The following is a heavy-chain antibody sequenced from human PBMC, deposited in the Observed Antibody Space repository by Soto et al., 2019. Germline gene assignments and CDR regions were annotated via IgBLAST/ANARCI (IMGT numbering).Heavy chain of an antibody. CDR3: ARDLMSGWYWVFDY. D-gene: IGHD6-19*01. J-gene: IGHJ4*02. Sequence: QVQLVESGGGVVQPGRSLRLSCATSGFTFSSYGMHWVRQAPGKGLAWVAVIWYDGSNKYYADSVKGRFTISRDNSKNTLYLQMNSLRAEDTAVYYCARDLMSGWYWVFDYWGQGTLVTVSS. CDR1: GFTFSSYG. V-gene: IGHV3-33*01. CDR2: IWYDGSNK.